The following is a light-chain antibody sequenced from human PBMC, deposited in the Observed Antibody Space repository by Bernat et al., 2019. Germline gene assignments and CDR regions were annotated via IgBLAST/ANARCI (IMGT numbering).Light chain of an antibody. J-gene: IGLJ3*02. CDR1: SGSVSTSYY. Sequence: QTVVTQEPSFSVSPGGTVTLTCGLSSGSVSTSYYPSWYQQTPCQAPRTLIYSTNTRSSGVPDRFSGSILGNKAALTITGAQADGESDYYCVLYMGSGIWVFGGGTKLTVL. CDR2: STN. V-gene: IGLV8-61*01. CDR3: VLYMGSGIWV.